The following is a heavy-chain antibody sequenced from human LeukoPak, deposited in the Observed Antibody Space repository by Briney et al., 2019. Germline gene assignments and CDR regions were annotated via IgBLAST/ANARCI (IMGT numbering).Heavy chain of an antibody. CDR2: IRYDGSNK. J-gene: IGHJ5*02. CDR1: GFTFSSYG. D-gene: IGHD3-9*01. V-gene: IGHV3-30*02. CDR3: AKDNYDILTGYHAIYWFDP. Sequence: GGSLRLSCAASGFTFSSYGMHWVRQAPGKGLEWVAFIRYDGSNKYYADSVKGRFTISRDNSKNTLYLQMNSLRAEDTAVYYCAKDNYDILTGYHAIYWFDPWGQGTLVTVSS.